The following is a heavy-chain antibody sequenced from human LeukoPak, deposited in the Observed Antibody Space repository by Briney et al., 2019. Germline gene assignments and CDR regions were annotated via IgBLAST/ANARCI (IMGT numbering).Heavy chain of an antibody. J-gene: IGHJ4*02. CDR3: ARGGVSEEFDY. Sequence: GGSLRLSCAASGFTFSSYSMNWVRQAPGRGLEWVSSISSSSSYIYYADSVKGRFTISRDNAKNSLYLQMNSLRAEDTAVYYCARGGVSEEFDYWGQGTLVTVSS. D-gene: IGHD6-13*01. CDR1: GFTFSSYS. CDR2: ISSSSSYI. V-gene: IGHV3-21*01.